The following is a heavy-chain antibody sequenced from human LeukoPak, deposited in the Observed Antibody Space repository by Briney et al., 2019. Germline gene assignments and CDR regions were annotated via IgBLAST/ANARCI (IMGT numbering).Heavy chain of an antibody. CDR2: ISSSSNNI. V-gene: IGHV3-21*01. CDR1: VFTFNTYT. D-gene: IGHD2-2*01. Sequence: GGSLRLSCAASVFTFNTYTMNWVRQAPGKGLEWVSSISSSSNNINYADSVKGRFTISRDNAMNSVHLQMNSLRVEDTAVYYCARGYQRPDYWGQGTLITVSS. J-gene: IGHJ4*02. CDR3: ARGYQRPDY.